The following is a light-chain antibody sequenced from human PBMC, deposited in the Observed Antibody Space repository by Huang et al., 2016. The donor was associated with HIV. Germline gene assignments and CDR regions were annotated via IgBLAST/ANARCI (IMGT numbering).Light chain of an antibody. CDR3: QQYNNRYT. V-gene: IGKV3-15*01. CDR2: GAS. CDR1: QSISSN. Sequence: IVMTQSPATLSVSPGERATLSCRARQSISSNLAWYQQKPGQAPRLLIYGASTRATVIPARFSGSGSGTEFTLTISSLQSEDFAVYYCQQYNNRYTFGQGTKLEIK. J-gene: IGKJ2*01.